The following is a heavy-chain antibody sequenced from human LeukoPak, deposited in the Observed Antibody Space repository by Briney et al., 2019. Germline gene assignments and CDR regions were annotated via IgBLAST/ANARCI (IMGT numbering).Heavy chain of an antibody. CDR1: GGSFSCYY. CDR2: INHSGST. V-gene: IGHV4-34*01. Sequence: NPSETLSLTCAVYGGSFSCYYWSWIRQPPGKGLEWIGEINHSGSTNYNPSLKSRVTISVDTSKNQFSLKLSSVTAADTAVYYCASAPNYYDSSGYYEDYWGQGTLVTVSS. D-gene: IGHD3-22*01. CDR3: ASAPNYYDSSGYYEDY. J-gene: IGHJ4*02.